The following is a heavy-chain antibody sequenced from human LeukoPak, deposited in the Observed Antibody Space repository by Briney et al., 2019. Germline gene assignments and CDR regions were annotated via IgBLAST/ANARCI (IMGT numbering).Heavy chain of an antibody. CDR2: IISGGTT. J-gene: IGHJ4*02. Sequence: GGSLRLSCAASGFTFSSYAMSWVRQAPGKGLEWVSAIISGGTTYYADSVKGRFTISRDNSKNTLYLQMNSLRAEDTAVYYCAKDIAAAGRGLDYWGQGTLVTVSS. D-gene: IGHD6-13*01. CDR1: GFTFSSYA. V-gene: IGHV3-23*01. CDR3: AKDIAAAGRGLDY.